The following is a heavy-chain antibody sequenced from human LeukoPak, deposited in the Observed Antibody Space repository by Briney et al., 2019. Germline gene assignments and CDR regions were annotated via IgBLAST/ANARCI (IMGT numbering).Heavy chain of an antibody. V-gene: IGHV4-39*01. J-gene: IGHJ4*02. Sequence: SETLSLTCNVSGAFIISSNYYWAWIRQPPGKGLEWIRNIYSSGSTQYTPSLKSRVTISADMSKNQFFLKLTSATAADTAVYYCTRRTYLADFDYWGQGSLVTVSS. D-gene: IGHD3-16*01. CDR1: GAFIISSNYY. CDR2: IYSSGST. CDR3: TRRTYLADFDY.